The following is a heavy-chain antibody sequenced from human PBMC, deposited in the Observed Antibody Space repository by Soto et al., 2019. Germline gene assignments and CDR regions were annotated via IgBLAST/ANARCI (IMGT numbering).Heavy chain of an antibody. CDR2: INHSGST. CDR3: ARGRLWAFFDY. Sequence: SETLSLTCAVYGGSFSGYYWSWIRQPPGKGLEWIGEINHSGSTNYNPSLKSRVTISVDTSKNQFSLKLSSVTAADTAVYYCARGRLWAFFDYWGQGTLVTVSS. D-gene: IGHD5-18*01. CDR1: GGSFSGYY. V-gene: IGHV4-34*01. J-gene: IGHJ4*02.